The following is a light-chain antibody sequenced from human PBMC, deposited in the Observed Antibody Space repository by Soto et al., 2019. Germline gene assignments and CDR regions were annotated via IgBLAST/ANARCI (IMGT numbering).Light chain of an antibody. CDR1: SSDVGGYDY. J-gene: IGLJ1*01. CDR2: EVS. Sequence: QSVLTQPASVSGSPGQSITISCTGTSSDVGGYDYVSWYQQHPGKAPKLMISEVSNRPSGVSNRLSGSKSGNTASLTISGLQAEDEADYYCSSYTSSTTLFYVFGTGTKVTVL. V-gene: IGLV2-14*01. CDR3: SSYTSSTTLFYV.